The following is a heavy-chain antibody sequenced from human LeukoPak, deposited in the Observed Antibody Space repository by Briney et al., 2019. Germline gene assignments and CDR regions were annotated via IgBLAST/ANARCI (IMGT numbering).Heavy chain of an antibody. CDR3: ARFSGWPSLPFDY. CDR2: IYYSGST. D-gene: IGHD6-19*01. J-gene: IGHJ4*02. V-gene: IGHV4-59*01. CDR1: GGSISSYY. Sequence: PSETLSLTCTVSGGSISSYYWSWIRQPPGKGLEWIGYIYYSGSTNYNPSLKSRVAISVDTSKNQFSLKLSSVTAADTAVYYCARFSGWPSLPFDYWGQGTLVTVSS.